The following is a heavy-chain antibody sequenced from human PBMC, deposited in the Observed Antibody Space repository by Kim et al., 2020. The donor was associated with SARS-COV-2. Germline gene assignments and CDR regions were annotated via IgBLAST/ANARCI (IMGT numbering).Heavy chain of an antibody. Sequence: ASVKVSCKASGYTFTDHYIHWVRQAPGQGLEWMGWINPYSGDTNYAQKSQGRVTMTRDTSISTPYVELTSLRSDDTAVYYCSRSAHFWSGHYLDLWGQGTLITVSP. CDR1: GYTFTDHY. J-gene: IGHJ5*02. CDR3: SRSAHFWSGHYLDL. D-gene: IGHD3-3*01. V-gene: IGHV1-2*02. CDR2: INPYSGDT.